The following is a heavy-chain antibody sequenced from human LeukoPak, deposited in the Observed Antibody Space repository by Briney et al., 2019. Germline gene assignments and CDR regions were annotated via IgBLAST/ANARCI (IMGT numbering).Heavy chain of an antibody. CDR2: IKQDGSEK. J-gene: IGHJ6*02. V-gene: IGHV3-7*01. Sequence: GGSLRLSCSASGFTFRRYWMSWVRQAPGRGLEWVANIKQDGSEKYYVDSVKGRFTISRDNAKNSLYLQMNSLRAEDTAVYYCLVGEELYYYYGMDVWGQGTTVTVSS. D-gene: IGHD1-26*01. CDR1: GFTFRRYW. CDR3: LVGEELYYYYGMDV.